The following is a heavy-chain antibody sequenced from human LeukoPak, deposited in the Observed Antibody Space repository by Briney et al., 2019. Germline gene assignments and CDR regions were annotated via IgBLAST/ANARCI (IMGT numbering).Heavy chain of an antibody. V-gene: IGHV4-39*01. Sequence: SETLSLTCTVSGGSISSNSYYWGWIRQPPGKGLEWIGTIYYSGSTYYNPSLKSRVTISVDTSKNQFSLRLNSVTAADTAVYYCARPLANTIFYPYWGQGTLVTVSS. CDR3: ARPLANTIFYPY. CDR1: GGSISSNSYY. CDR2: IYYSGST. J-gene: IGHJ4*02. D-gene: IGHD3-9*01.